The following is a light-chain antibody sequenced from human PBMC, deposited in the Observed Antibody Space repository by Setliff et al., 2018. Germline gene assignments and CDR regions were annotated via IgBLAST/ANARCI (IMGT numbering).Light chain of an antibody. Sequence: QSVLTQPASVSGSPGQSITISCSGTSSDVGSYDFVSWYQQYPGKAPKLIIYDVSSRPSGVSNRFSGSKAGNTASLTISGPQAEDEADYYCSAYTSSSTYVFGIGTKVTVL. V-gene: IGLV2-14*01. CDR2: DVS. J-gene: IGLJ1*01. CDR3: SAYTSSSTYV. CDR1: SSDVGSYDF.